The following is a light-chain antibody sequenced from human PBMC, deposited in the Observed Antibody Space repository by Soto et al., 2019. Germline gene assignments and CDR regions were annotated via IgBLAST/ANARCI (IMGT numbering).Light chain of an antibody. V-gene: IGLV2-14*03. Sequence: QSLLRQPASVCGSPGQAITVSCSGTIIDIGAHNFVSWYQQHPGKAPKLIIYEVINRPSGVSDRFSGYKSGNTASLTISGLQSEDEADYYCNSYTTSNTFVFGSGTKVTVL. J-gene: IGLJ1*01. CDR2: EVI. CDR3: NSYTTSNTFV. CDR1: IIDIGAHNF.